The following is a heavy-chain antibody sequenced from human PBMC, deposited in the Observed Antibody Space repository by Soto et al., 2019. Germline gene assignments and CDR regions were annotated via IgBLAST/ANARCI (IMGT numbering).Heavy chain of an antibody. D-gene: IGHD1-26*01. CDR3: AKERGAAGGAFDL. Sequence: EVQLLESGGGLVQPGGSLRLSCAASGITFSSYGMSWVRQAPGKGLEWVSAISGSGSNTYYADSVKGRFTISRDNSKNTLYLQMNSLRAEDTAVYYCAKERGAAGGAFDLWGQGTMVTVSS. V-gene: IGHV3-23*01. CDR2: ISGSGSNT. CDR1: GITFSSYG. J-gene: IGHJ3*01.